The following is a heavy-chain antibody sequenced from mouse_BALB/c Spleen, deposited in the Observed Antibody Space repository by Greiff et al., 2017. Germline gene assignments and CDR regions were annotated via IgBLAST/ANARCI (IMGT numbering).Heavy chain of an antibody. Sequence: EVKVVESGGGLVKPGGSLKLSCAASGFAFSSYDMSWVRQTPEKRLEWVAYISSGGGSTYYPDTVKGRFTISRDNAKNTLYLQMSSLKSEDTAMYYCARNGSSSDAMDYWGQGTSVTVSS. CDR3: ARNGSSSDAMDY. CDR1: GFAFSSYD. J-gene: IGHJ4*01. D-gene: IGHD1-1*01. CDR2: ISSGGGST. V-gene: IGHV5-12-1*01.